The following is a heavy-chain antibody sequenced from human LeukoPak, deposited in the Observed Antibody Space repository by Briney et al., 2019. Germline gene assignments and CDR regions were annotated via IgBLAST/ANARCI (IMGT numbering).Heavy chain of an antibody. D-gene: IGHD2-21*01. V-gene: IGHV4-30-4*01. J-gene: IGHJ3*02. Sequence: PSETLSLTCTVSGGSISSGDYYWSWIRQLPGKGLEWIGYIYYSGSTYYNPSLKSRVTISVDTSKNQFSLKPSSVTAADTAVYYCASYLGGDMGSSRDAFDIWGQGTMVTVSS. CDR3: ASYLGGDMGSSRDAFDI. CDR1: GGSISSGDYY. CDR2: IYYSGST.